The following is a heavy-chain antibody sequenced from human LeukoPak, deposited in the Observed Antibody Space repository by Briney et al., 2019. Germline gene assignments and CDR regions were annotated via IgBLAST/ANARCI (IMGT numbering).Heavy chain of an antibody. CDR2: INSEGSRT. Sequence: GGSLRLSCAASGFTFSSHWMHWVRQAPGKGLVWVSRINSEGSRTTYADSAKGRFTISRDNAKNTLYLQMNSLRAEDTAVYYCAGLGGDYFDYWGQGTLVTVSS. V-gene: IGHV3-74*01. D-gene: IGHD1-26*01. CDR3: AGLGGDYFDY. CDR1: GFTFSSHW. J-gene: IGHJ4*02.